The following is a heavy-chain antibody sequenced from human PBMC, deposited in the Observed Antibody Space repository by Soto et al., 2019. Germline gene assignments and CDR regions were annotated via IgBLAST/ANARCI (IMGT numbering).Heavy chain of an antibody. D-gene: IGHD6-6*01. J-gene: IGHJ5*02. CDR3: ARGRVRYSSSNYVDP. V-gene: IGHV1-8*01. Sequence: QVQLVQSGAEVKKPGASVKVSCKASGYTFTSYDINWVRQATGQGPEWMGWMNPDSGHTGYARKFRDRISMTRNTSITTAYMELTSLRSDDTAIYYCARGRVRYSSSNYVDPWGRGTLVTVSS. CDR1: GYTFTSYD. CDR2: MNPDSGHT.